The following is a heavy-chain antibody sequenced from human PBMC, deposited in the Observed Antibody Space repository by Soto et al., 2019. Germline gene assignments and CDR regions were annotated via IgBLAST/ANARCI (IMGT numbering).Heavy chain of an antibody. Sequence: QVQLVQSGAEVKKPGASVKVSCKASGYTFDRYGISWVRQAPGQGLEWMGWISTYNGNTNYAQKVKGRVTMTTDTFTSTAYMELRSLTSDDTAVYYCAREGYCSSGSCALYSHEYFGMDVWGQGTTVTVSS. J-gene: IGHJ6*02. CDR2: ISTYNGNT. V-gene: IGHV1-18*01. CDR3: AREGYCSSGSCALYSHEYFGMDV. CDR1: GYTFDRYG. D-gene: IGHD2-15*01.